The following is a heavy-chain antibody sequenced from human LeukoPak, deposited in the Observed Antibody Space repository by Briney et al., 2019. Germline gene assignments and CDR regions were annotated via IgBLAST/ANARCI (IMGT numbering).Heavy chain of an antibody. D-gene: IGHD1-1*01. CDR1: GFSFSNYW. J-gene: IGHJ4*02. V-gene: IGHV3-74*01. CDR2: INSDGSIR. CDR3: ATQSGGRVY. Sequence: GGSLRLSCAASGFSFSNYWMHWVRQAPGKGLVWVSRINSDGSIRDYADSVKGRFTISRDNAKNTLHVQMTSLRAEDTALYYCATQSGGRVYWGQGTLVTVSS.